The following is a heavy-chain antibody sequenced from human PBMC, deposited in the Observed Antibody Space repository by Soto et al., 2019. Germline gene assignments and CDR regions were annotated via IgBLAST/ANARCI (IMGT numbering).Heavy chain of an antibody. V-gene: IGHV4-30-4*01. Sequence: SETLSLTCTVSGGSISSGDYYWSWIRQPPGKGLEWIGYIYYSGSTYYNPSLKSRVTISVDTSKNQFSLKLSSVTAADTAVYYCARATIYDSSGYSPERFNWFDPWGQGTLVTVSS. J-gene: IGHJ5*02. CDR1: GGSISSGDYY. D-gene: IGHD3-22*01. CDR3: ARATIYDSSGYSPERFNWFDP. CDR2: IYYSGST.